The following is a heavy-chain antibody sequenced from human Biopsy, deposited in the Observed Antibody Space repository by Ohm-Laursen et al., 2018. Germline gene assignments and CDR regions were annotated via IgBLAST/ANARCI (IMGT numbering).Heavy chain of an antibody. D-gene: IGHD3-3*01. V-gene: IGHV3-23*01. CDR2: ISANGAIS. CDR1: GFTYTTFA. J-gene: IGHJ5*02. Sequence: SLRLSCAASGFTYTTFAMSWVRQAPGKGPEWVSTISANGAISYYADSVKGRFTISRDNSKNTLYLQMNSVRADDTAIYYCARGGSITIFGVVINNCFDPWGQGTRVTVSS. CDR3: ARGGSITIFGVVINNCFDP.